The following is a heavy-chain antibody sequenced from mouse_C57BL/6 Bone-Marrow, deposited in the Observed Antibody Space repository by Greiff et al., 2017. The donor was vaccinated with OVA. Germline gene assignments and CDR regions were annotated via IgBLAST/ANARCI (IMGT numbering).Heavy chain of an antibody. V-gene: IGHV1-64*01. CDR1: GYTFTSYW. D-gene: IGHD2-2*01. J-gene: IGHJ4*01. CDR3: ARRGVTSYYYAMDY. CDR2: IHPNSGST. Sequence: VQLQQPGAELVKPGASVKLSCKASGYTFTSYWMHWVKQRPGQGLEWIGMIHPNSGSTNYNEKFKSKATLTVDKSSSTAYMQLSSLTSEDSAVYYCARRGVTSYYYAMDYWGQGTSVTVSS.